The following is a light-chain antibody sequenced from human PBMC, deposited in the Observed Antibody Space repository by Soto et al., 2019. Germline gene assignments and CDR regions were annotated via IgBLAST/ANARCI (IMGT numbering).Light chain of an antibody. CDR3: QQRGNWPPTWT. CDR2: DAS. J-gene: IGKJ1*01. Sequence: TQSPSSVSASVGDRVTITCRASQGISSWLAWYQQKPGQAPRLLIYDASIRATGIPARFSGSWSGTDFTLTINGLEPEDSAVYYCQQRGNWPPTWTFGQGTKVDIK. V-gene: IGKV3-11*01. CDR1: QGISSW.